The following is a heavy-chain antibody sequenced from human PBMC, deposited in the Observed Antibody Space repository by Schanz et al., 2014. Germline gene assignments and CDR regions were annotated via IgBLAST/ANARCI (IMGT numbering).Heavy chain of an antibody. CDR2: IKGKTDGGTA. Sequence: EVQLLESGGGLVQPGGSLRLSCATSGLTFTSAWMSWVRQAPGKGLEWVGRIKGKTDGGTADYAAPMKGRFTISRDDSKNTLLLQMNGLETEDTAVYYCATDKGHVAFDFWGQGTMVTVSS. V-gene: IGHV3-15*01. CDR1: GLTFTSAW. J-gene: IGHJ3*01. CDR3: ATDKGHVAFDF.